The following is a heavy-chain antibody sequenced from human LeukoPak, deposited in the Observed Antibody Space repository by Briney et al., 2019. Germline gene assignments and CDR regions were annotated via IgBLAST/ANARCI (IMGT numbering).Heavy chain of an antibody. V-gene: IGHV1-69*05. D-gene: IGHD6-13*01. CDR3: ATVVGDPAAGTFGWFDP. CDR1: GGTFSSYA. J-gene: IGHJ5*02. Sequence: ASVKVSCKASGGTFSSYAISWVRQAPGQGLEWMGGIIPIFGTANYAQKFQGRVTITTDESTSTAYMELNSLRSEDTAVYYCATVVGDPAAGTFGWFDPWGQGTLVTVSS. CDR2: IIPIFGTA.